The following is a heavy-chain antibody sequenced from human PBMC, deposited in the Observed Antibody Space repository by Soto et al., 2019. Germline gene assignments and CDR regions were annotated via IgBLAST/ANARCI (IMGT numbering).Heavy chain of an antibody. CDR3: AKANGHGWRYYYYGMDV. CDR2: ISGSGGST. CDR1: GFTFSSYA. J-gene: IGHJ6*02. Sequence: GGSLRLSCAASGFTFSSYAMSWVRQAPGKGLEWVSAISGSGGSTYYADSVKGRFTISRDNSKNTLYLQMNSLRAEDTAVYYCAKANGHGWRYYYYGMDVWGQGTTVTVSS. D-gene: IGHD2-15*01. V-gene: IGHV3-23*01.